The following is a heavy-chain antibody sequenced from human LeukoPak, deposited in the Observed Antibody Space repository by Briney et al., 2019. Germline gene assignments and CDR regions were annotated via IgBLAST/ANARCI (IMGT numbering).Heavy chain of an antibody. D-gene: IGHD3-10*01. CDR2: ISGSGGST. CDR3: AKDSPGWFGENWFDP. Sequence: PGGSLRLSCAASGFTFSSYAMSWVRQAPGKGLEWVSAISGSGGSTYYADSVKGRFTISRDNSKNALYLQMNSLRAEDTAVYYCAKDSPGWFGENWFDPWGQGTLVTVSS. J-gene: IGHJ5*02. CDR1: GFTFSSYA. V-gene: IGHV3-23*01.